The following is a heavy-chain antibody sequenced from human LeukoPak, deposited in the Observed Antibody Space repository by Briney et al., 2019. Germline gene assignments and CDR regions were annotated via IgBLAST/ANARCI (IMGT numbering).Heavy chain of an antibody. CDR2: ISAYNGNT. V-gene: IGHV1-18*04. J-gene: IGHJ6*02. CDR3: ARGYSRQDV. CDR1: GYTFTSYA. D-gene: IGHD6-13*01. Sequence: ASVKVSCKASGYTFTSYAISWVRQAPGQGLEWMGWISAYNGNTNYAQKLQGRVTMTRDTSISTAYMELSRLRSDDTAVYYCARGYSRQDVWGQGTTVTVSS.